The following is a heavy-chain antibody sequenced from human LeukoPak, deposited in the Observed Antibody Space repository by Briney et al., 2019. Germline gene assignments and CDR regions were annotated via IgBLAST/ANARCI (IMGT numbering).Heavy chain of an antibody. J-gene: IGHJ5*02. CDR3: ARDSSGWYAAWFDP. Sequence: TGGSLRLSCAASGFTFSSYSMNWVRQAPGKGLEWVSSISGSSSYIYYADSVKGRFTISRDNAKNSLYLQMNSLRAEDTAVYYCARDSSGWYAAWFDPWGQGTLVTVSS. V-gene: IGHV3-21*04. CDR2: ISGSSSYI. D-gene: IGHD6-19*01. CDR1: GFTFSSYS.